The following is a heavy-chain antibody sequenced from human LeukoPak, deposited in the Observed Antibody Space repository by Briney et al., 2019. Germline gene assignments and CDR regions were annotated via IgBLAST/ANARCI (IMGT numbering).Heavy chain of an antibody. CDR1: GGSISSSSYY. J-gene: IGHJ5*02. CDR2: VYYSGTT. CDR3: ARRKKTYYYGSGSHNWFDP. Sequence: SETLSLTCTASGGSISSSSYYWGWIRQPPGKGLEWIGSVYYSGTTYYNPSLKSRVTISVDTSKNQFSLKLSSVTAADTAVYYCARRKKTYYYGSGSHNWFDPWGQGTLVTVSS. D-gene: IGHD3-10*01. V-gene: IGHV4-39*07.